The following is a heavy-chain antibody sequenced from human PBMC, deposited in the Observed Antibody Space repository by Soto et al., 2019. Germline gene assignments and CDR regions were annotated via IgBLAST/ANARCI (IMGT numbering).Heavy chain of an antibody. D-gene: IGHD2-2*01. Sequence: SETLSLTCTLSGGSISSGDYCWSWIRHPPGKGLEWIGYIYYSGSTYYNPSLKSRVTISVDTSKNQFSLKLSYVTASDTAVYYCAREGIVVVPAGIVQSWNWFDPWGQGTLVTVSS. J-gene: IGHJ5*02. CDR3: AREGIVVVPAGIVQSWNWFDP. CDR1: GGSISSGDYC. V-gene: IGHV4-30-4*01. CDR2: IYYSGST.